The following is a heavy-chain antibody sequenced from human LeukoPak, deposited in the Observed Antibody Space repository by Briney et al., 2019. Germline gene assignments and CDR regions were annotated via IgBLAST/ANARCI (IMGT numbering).Heavy chain of an antibody. J-gene: IGHJ3*02. CDR3: AKEMRIAVAGTGAFDI. CDR2: ISGSGGST. CDR1: GFTFSSYA. D-gene: IGHD6-19*01. V-gene: IGHV3-23*01. Sequence: GGSLRLSCAASGFTFSSYAMSWVRQAPGKGLEWVSAISGSGGSTYYADSVKGRFTISRDNSKNTLYLQMNSLRAEDTAVYYCAKEMRIAVAGTGAFDIWGQGTMVTVSS.